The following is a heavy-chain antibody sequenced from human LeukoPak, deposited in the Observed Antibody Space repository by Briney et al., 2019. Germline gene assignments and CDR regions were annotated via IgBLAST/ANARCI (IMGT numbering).Heavy chain of an antibody. CDR3: AKGSDFWSGYYFDY. CDR2: ISGSGGST. Sequence: GGSLRLSCAASGFTFSSYAMSWVRRAPGKGLEWVSAISGSGGSTYYADSVKGRFTISRDNSKNTLYLQMNSLRAEDTAVYYCAKGSDFWSGYYFDYWGQGTLVTVSS. V-gene: IGHV3-23*01. D-gene: IGHD3-3*01. J-gene: IGHJ4*02. CDR1: GFTFSSYA.